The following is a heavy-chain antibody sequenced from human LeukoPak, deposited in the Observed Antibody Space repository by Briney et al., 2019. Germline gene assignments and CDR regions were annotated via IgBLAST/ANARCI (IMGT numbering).Heavy chain of an antibody. CDR2: IKEDGSEE. CDR3: ATYINWVAGDV. Sequence: PGGSLRLSCAASGFTFSSYAMSWVRQASGKGLEWVAAIKEDGSEEYYMDSVKGRFTISRDNAKNSLYLQMNSLRDEDTAVYHCATYINWVAGDVWGQGTAVSVSS. CDR1: GFTFSSYA. J-gene: IGHJ6*02. D-gene: IGHD1-1*01. V-gene: IGHV3-7*01.